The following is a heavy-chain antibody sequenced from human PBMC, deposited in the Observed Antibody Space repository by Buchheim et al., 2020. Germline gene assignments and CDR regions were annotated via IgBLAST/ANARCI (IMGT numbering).Heavy chain of an antibody. V-gene: IGHV3-30*18. CDR1: GFTFSSYG. J-gene: IGHJ6*02. CDR2: ISYDGSNK. D-gene: IGHD4-11*01. Sequence: VQLLESGGGLVQPGGSLRLSCAASGFTFSSYGMHWVRQAPGKGLEWVAVISYDGSNKYYADSVKGRFTISRDNSKNTLYLQMNSLRAEDTAVYYCAKCMGYSKDYYYYGMDVWGQGTT. CDR3: AKCMGYSKDYYYYGMDV.